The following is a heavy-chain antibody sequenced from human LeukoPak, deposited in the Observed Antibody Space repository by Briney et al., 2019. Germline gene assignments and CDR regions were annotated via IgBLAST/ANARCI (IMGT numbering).Heavy chain of an antibody. Sequence: PGGSLRLSCAPSGFTFSTYATHWVRQAPGKGLEWMALISSDGSNKYYADSVEGRFTISRDNSRNTLYLEVNNLRAEDTALYYCTKGGVGSGSYYRCDNWGQGTLVTVSS. CDR3: TKGGVGSGSYYRCDN. CDR2: ISSDGSNK. J-gene: IGHJ4*02. V-gene: IGHV3-30*18. D-gene: IGHD3-10*01. CDR1: GFTFSTYA.